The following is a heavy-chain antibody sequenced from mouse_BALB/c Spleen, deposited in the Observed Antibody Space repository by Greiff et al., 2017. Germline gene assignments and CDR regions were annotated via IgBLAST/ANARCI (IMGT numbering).Heavy chain of an antibody. CDR3: ARGGAGYDYAMDY. V-gene: IGHV5-6-5*01. J-gene: IGHJ4*01. Sequence: DVKLVESGGGLVKPGGSLKLSCAASGFTFSSYAMSWVRQTPEKRLEWVASISSGGSTYYPDSVKGRFTISRDNARNILYLQMSSLRSEDTAMYYCARGGAGYDYAMDYWGQGTSVTVSS. CDR1: GFTFSSYA. CDR2: ISSGGST. D-gene: IGHD3-1*01.